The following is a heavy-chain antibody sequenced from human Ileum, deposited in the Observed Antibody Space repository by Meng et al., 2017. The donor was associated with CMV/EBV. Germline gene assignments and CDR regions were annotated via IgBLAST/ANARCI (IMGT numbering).Heavy chain of an antibody. Sequence: QLQLQGSGPGLVKPSETLSLTCTVSGASISRSTYYWGWIRQPPGKGLEWIGSIYYSGGTYYNPSFKSRVTISVDTSKNQFSLKLNSVTAADTAVYYCASGDSLRAVDFWGQGTLVTVSS. CDR1: GASISRSTYY. CDR2: IYYSGGT. CDR3: ASGDSLRAVDF. J-gene: IGHJ4*02. V-gene: IGHV4-39*07. D-gene: IGHD2-21*02.